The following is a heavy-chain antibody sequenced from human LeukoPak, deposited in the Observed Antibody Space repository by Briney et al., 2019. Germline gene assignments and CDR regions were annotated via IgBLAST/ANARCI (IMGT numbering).Heavy chain of an antibody. Sequence: GGSLRLSCAASGFTFSSYGMHWVRQAPGKGLEWVAVISYDGSNKYYADSVKGRFTISRDNSKNTLYLQMNSLRAEDTAVCYCAKGLSRWGQGTLVTVSS. D-gene: IGHD2-8*01. CDR1: GFTFSSYG. CDR3: AKGLSR. J-gene: IGHJ4*02. CDR2: ISYDGSNK. V-gene: IGHV3-30*18.